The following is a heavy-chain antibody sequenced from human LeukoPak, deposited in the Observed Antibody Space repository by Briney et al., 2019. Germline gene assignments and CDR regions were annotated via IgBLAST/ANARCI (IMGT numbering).Heavy chain of an antibody. J-gene: IGHJ4*02. D-gene: IGHD2-2*01. CDR2: ISSSGYST. CDR1: GFTSSSYV. CDR3: AKSTGYLWDY. V-gene: IGHV3-23*01. Sequence: GGSLRLSCAVSGFTSSSYVMSWVRQAPGKGLEWVSGISSSGYSTYYADSVKGRFTISRDNSKNTLLLHLNSLRAEDAAVYYGAKSTGYLWDYWGQGTLVTVSS.